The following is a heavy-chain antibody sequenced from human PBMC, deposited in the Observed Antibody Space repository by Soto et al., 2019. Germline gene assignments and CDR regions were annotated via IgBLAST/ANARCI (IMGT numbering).Heavy chain of an antibody. CDR2: ISPKSGSI. D-gene: IGHD3-22*01. V-gene: IGHV1-18*01. J-gene: IGHJ6*01. CDR1: GYTFTRNG. Sequence: ASVKGSCKTSGYTFTRNGISWVRQAPGQGLEWMGWISPKSGSIKYAQKFQGRVIMTTDTSTSTAYMELRSLRSDDTAVYYCVKDRDSNSWPSRDVWGPGTTVTVS. CDR3: VKDRDSNSWPSRDV.